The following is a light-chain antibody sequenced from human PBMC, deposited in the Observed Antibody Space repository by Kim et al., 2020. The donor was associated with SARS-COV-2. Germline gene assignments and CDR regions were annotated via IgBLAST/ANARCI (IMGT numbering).Light chain of an antibody. CDR3: ETWDSNSHV. V-gene: IGLV4-60*03. CDR1: SGNSINT. J-gene: IGLJ3*02. CDR2: LDGNGSY. Sequence: SVKLTCTRSSGNSINTIAWHQQHPGRVARYLMKLDGNGSYTKGRGVPDRFSGSSSGAGRYLTISNLQSDDEADYYCETWDSNSHVFGGGTKLTVL.